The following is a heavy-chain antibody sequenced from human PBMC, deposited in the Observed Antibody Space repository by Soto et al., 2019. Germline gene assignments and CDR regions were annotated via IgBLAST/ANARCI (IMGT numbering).Heavy chain of an antibody. CDR3: ARAAKRYFDY. V-gene: IGHV1-69*06. CDR2: IIPILGPA. Sequence: QVQLVQSGAEVKKAGSSVKVPCNVSGGTFNTFAISWVRQAPGQGLEWMGGIIPILGPAFYAQKFQGRVTITADKSTNAAYLELSSLRSEDTAVYYCARAAKRYFDYWGQGTLVTVSS. J-gene: IGHJ4*02. CDR1: GGTFNTFA.